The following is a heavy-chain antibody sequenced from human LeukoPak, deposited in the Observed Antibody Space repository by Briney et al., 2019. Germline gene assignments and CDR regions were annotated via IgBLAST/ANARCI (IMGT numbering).Heavy chain of an antibody. D-gene: IGHD3-10*01. Sequence: SETLSLTCAVYGGSFSGYYWSWIRQPPGKGLEWIGEINHSGSTYYNPSLKSRVTISVDTSKNQSSLKLSSVTAADTAVYYCARSEVEWDVLLWFGELFRGRYFDYWGQGTLVTVSS. J-gene: IGHJ4*02. CDR2: INHSGST. V-gene: IGHV4-34*01. CDR1: GGSFSGYY. CDR3: ARSEVEWDVLLWFGELFRGRYFDY.